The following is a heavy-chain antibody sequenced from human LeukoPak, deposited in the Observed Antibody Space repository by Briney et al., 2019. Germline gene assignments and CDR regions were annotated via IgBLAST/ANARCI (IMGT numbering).Heavy chain of an antibody. J-gene: IGHJ4*02. V-gene: IGHV4-61*08. CDR3: ARGSSSGYYSFDY. CDR2: IYYSGST. CDR1: GGSISSGDYY. D-gene: IGHD3-22*01. Sequence: SETLSLTCTVSGGSISSGDYYWSWIRQPPGKGLEWIGYIYYSGSTNYNPSLKSRVTISVDTSKNQFSLKLSSVTAADTAVYYCARGSSSGYYSFDYWGQGTLVTVSS.